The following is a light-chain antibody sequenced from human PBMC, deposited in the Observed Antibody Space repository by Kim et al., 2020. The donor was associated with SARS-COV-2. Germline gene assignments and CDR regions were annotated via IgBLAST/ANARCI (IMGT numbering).Light chain of an antibody. CDR1: KLGDKY. CDR2: QDT. V-gene: IGLV3-1*01. Sequence: SYELTQPPSASVSPGQTASITCPGDKLGDKYACWYQQKPGQSPVLVIYQDTKRPSGIPERSSGFNSGNTATLTISGTQAMDEADYYCQSWDSSTYVFGPG. CDR3: QSWDSSTYV. J-gene: IGLJ1*01.